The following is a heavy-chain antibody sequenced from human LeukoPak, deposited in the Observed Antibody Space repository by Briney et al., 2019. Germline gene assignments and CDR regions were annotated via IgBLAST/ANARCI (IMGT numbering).Heavy chain of an antibody. CDR1: GFTVSRNY. Sequence: GGSLRPSCAASGFTVSRNYMSWVRQAPGKGLGWVSVIYSGGSTYYADSVKGRFTISRDNSKNTLYLQMNSLRAEDTAVYYCAKDPSPYDILTGFYFDYWGQGTLVTVSS. V-gene: IGHV3-53*01. CDR3: AKDPSPYDILTGFYFDY. CDR2: IYSGGST. J-gene: IGHJ4*02. D-gene: IGHD3-9*01.